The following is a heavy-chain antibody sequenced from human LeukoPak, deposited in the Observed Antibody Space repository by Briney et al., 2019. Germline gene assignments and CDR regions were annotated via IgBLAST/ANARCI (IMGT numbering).Heavy chain of an antibody. D-gene: IGHD3-22*01. V-gene: IGHV4-34*01. J-gene: IGHJ4*02. Sequence: MASETLSLTCAVYGGSFSGYYWSWIRQPPGKGLEWIGEINHSGSTNYNPSLKSRVTISVDTSKNQFSLKLSSVTAADTAVYYCASDSSGYYYFDYWGQGTLVTVSS. CDR3: ASDSSGYYYFDY. CDR2: INHSGST. CDR1: GGSFSGYY.